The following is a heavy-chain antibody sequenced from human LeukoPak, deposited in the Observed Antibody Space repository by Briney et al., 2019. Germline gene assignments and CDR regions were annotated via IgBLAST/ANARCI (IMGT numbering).Heavy chain of an antibody. CDR2: IYSSGST. J-gene: IGHJ4*02. V-gene: IGHV4-61*02. CDR3: ARGAYNWNRRADFDY. CDR1: GGSISSGTYY. D-gene: IGHD1-1*01. Sequence: SETLSLTCTVSGGSISSGTYYWSWIRQPAGKGLEWIGRIYSSGSTNYNPSLKSRVTMSVDTSKNQFSLKLSSVTAADTAVYYCARGAYNWNRRADFDYWGQGTLVTVSS.